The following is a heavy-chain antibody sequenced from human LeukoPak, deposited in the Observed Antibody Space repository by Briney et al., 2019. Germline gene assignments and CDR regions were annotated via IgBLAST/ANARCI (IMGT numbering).Heavy chain of an antibody. CDR1: GGSISSYH. CDR3: ARYSSSPTYYFDY. D-gene: IGHD6-13*01. J-gene: IGHJ4*02. V-gene: IGHV4-59*01. CDR2: IYYSGST. Sequence: SETLSLTCTVSGGSISSYHWSWIRQPPGKGLEWIGYIYYSGSTNYNPSLKSRVTISVDTSKNQFSLKLSSVTAADTAVYYCARYSSSPTYYFDYWGQGTLVTVSS.